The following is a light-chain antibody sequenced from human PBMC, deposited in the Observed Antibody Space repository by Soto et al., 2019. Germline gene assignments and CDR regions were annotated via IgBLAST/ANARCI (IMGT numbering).Light chain of an antibody. CDR1: QSVLYSCNNKNH. Sequence: DIVMTQSPDSLAVSLGERATVNCKSSQSVLYSCNNKNHLAWYQKKPGQSPKLLIYWASTRESGVPDRFSGSGSGTDFTLTISSLQAEDVAVYYCQQYDSPPFTFGGGTKVEIK. CDR3: QQYDSPPFT. J-gene: IGKJ4*01. V-gene: IGKV4-1*01. CDR2: WAS.